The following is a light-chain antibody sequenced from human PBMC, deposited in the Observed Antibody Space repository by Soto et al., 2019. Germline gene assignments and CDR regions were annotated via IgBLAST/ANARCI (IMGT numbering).Light chain of an antibody. Sequence: EIVLTQSPGTLSLSPGERATLSCRASQSVSNSLAWYQQKPGLAPRLLIYDASSRATGIPDRFSGSGSGTDFTLTISRLEPEDFAVYYCQQYGSSPRTFGQGTKVDI. CDR3: QQYGSSPRT. CDR2: DAS. J-gene: IGKJ1*01. CDR1: QSVSNS. V-gene: IGKV3D-20*01.